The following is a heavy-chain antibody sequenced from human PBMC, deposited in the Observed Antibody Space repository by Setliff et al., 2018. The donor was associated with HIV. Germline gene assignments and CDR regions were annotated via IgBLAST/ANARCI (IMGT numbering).Heavy chain of an antibody. V-gene: IGHV4-59*08. CDR1: GGSIRSYY. CDR2: AHYSGSN. Sequence: ASETLSLTCTVSGGSIRSYYWSWIRQPPGKGLEWLGHAHYSGSNKNNPSLRSRISMAVDTSKNQVSLKLRSVTAAETAVYYCARCSVGWSREEHPRPDGAFHIWGQGSMVTVSS. CDR3: ARCSVGWSREEHPRPDGAFHI. J-gene: IGHJ3*02. D-gene: IGHD3-3*01.